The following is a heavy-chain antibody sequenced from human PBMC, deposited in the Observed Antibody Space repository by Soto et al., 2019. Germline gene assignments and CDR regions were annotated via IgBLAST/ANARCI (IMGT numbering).Heavy chain of an antibody. J-gene: IGHJ4*02. CDR2: ISPNSGGP. CDR3: VRQYYDFWTDYPDFDY. CDR1: GYTFTKYD. Sequence: GASVKVSCKASGYTFTKYDISWVRQAPGQGLEWLGLISPNSGGPSSAQKFEGRVTMTTDTSTTTAYLELRSLRSDDTAVYYCVRQYYDFWTDYPDFDYWGQGTLVTVSS. V-gene: IGHV1-18*04. D-gene: IGHD3-3*01.